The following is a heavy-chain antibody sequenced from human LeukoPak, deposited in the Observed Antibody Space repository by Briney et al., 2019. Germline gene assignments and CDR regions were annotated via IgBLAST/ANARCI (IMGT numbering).Heavy chain of an antibody. CDR1: GYTFTSYG. CDR3: ASDPPYCSSTSCYWLDYYGMDV. Sequence: GASVKVSCKASGYTFTSYGISWVRQAPGQGLEWMGGIIPIFGTANYAQKFQGRVTITADESTSTAYMELSSLRSEDTAVYYCASDPPYCSSTSCYWLDYYGMDVWGQGTTVTVSS. D-gene: IGHD2-2*01. CDR2: IIPIFGTA. J-gene: IGHJ6*02. V-gene: IGHV1-69*13.